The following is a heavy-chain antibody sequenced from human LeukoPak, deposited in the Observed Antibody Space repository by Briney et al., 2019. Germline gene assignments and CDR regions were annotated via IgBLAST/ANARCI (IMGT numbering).Heavy chain of an antibody. V-gene: IGHV1-69*06. CDR1: GGTFSSYA. CDR3: ARGRYSGYDAGFYAFDI. CDR2: IIPIFGTA. J-gene: IGHJ3*02. Sequence: ASVKVSCKASGGTFSSYAISWVRQAPGQGLEWMGGIIPIFGTANYAQKFQGRVTITADKSTSTAYMELSSLRSEDTAVYYCARGRYSGYDAGFYAFDIWGQGTMVTVSS. D-gene: IGHD5-12*01.